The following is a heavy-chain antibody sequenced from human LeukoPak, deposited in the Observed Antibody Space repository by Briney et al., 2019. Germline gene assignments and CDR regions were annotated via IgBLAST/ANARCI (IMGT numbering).Heavy chain of an antibody. D-gene: IGHD3-9*01. Sequence: GGSLRLSCAASGFTFTYAMSWVRQAPGKGLEWVTFIWYDASNKYYAESAKGRFTISRDNSRNTVFLQMNSLRAEDTAIYYCATDISTHYFGSWGQGTLVTVSS. CDR1: GFTFTYA. CDR3: ATDISTHYFGS. J-gene: IGHJ4*02. V-gene: IGHV3-33*02. CDR2: IWYDASNK.